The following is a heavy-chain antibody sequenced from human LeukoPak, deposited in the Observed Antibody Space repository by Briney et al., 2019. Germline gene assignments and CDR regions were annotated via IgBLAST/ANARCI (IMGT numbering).Heavy chain of an antibody. V-gene: IGHV4-61*02. J-gene: IGHJ4*02. D-gene: IGHD6-19*01. Sequence: SQTLSLTCTVSGGSISSGSYYWSWIRQPAGKGLEWIGRIYTSGSTNYNPSLKSQVTISVDTSKNQFSLKLSSVTAADTAVYYCARERGAVAGFSFDYWGQGAPVTVSS. CDR1: GGSISSGSYY. CDR2: IYTSGST. CDR3: ARERGAVAGFSFDY.